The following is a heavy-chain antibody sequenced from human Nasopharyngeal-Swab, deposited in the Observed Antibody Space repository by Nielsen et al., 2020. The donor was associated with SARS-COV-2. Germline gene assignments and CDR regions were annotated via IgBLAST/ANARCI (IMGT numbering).Heavy chain of an antibody. CDR2: MNPNSGNT. D-gene: IGHD3-3*01. CDR1: GYTFTSYD. Sequence: ASVKVSCKASGYTFTSYDINWVRQATGQGLEWMGWMNPNSGNTGYAQKFQGRVTMTRNTSISTAYMELSSLRSEDTAVYYCARALTLSITIFGVVIPNWFDPWGQGTLVTVSS. V-gene: IGHV1-8*01. J-gene: IGHJ5*02. CDR3: ARALTLSITIFGVVIPNWFDP.